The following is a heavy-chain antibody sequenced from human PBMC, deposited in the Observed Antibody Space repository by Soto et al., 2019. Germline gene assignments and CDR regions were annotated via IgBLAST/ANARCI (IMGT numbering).Heavy chain of an antibody. J-gene: IGHJ4*02. CDR2: IIGNSEAT. CDR1: GFNFNIYA. CDR3: AKDLRPDGRYDLDY. D-gene: IGHD3-3*01. Sequence: LRLSCAAYGFNFNIYAMNWVRQAPGKGLEWVACIIGNSEATYYADSVKGRFTISRDNSNHILYLQLSSLRVEDTAIYYCAKDLRPDGRYDLDYWGQGTQVTVSS. V-gene: IGHV3-23*01.